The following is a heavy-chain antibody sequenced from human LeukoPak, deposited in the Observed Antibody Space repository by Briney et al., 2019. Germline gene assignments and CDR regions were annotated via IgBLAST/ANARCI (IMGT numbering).Heavy chain of an antibody. Sequence: ASVKVSCKASGYTFTGYYMHWVRQAPGQGLEWMGWINPNSSGTNYAQKFQGRVTMTRGTSISTAYIELRSLRSDDTAVYYCARLVDYYYYMDVWGKGTTVTISS. V-gene: IGHV1-2*02. CDR2: INPNSSGT. CDR1: GYTFTGYY. J-gene: IGHJ6*03. CDR3: ARLVDYYYYMDV.